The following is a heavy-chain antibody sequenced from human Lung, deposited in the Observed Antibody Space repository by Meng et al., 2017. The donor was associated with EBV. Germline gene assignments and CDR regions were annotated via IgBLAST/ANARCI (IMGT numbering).Heavy chain of an antibody. CDR2: IYYSGST. V-gene: IGHV4-39*01. CDR1: GGSISSSRHY. Sequence: QMTDAGPGRGKPSETLSLPGTASGGSISSSRHYWGWIRQPPGKGLEWIGSIYYSGSTYYNPSLRSRVTMSLDTSKNQFSLKLSSVTATDTAVYYCARHDGGYGDYFDHWGQGTLVTVSS. D-gene: IGHD5-12*01. CDR3: ARHDGGYGDYFDH. J-gene: IGHJ4*02.